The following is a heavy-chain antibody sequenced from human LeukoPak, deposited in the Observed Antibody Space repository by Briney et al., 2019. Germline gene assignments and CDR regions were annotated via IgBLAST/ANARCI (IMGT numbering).Heavy chain of an antibody. Sequence: ASVTVSYKASRYTFTNYYMHWVRQAPGQGLEWMGLNNPSSGTTSYTQKFQGRVTMTRDTSTSTVYMELSSLTSEDTAVYYCARDRGLLYGSSGCLDSWGQGTLVTVSS. CDR2: NNPSSGTT. J-gene: IGHJ4*02. V-gene: IGHV1-46*01. CDR1: RYTFTNYY. D-gene: IGHD6-19*01. CDR3: ARDRGLLYGSSGCLDS.